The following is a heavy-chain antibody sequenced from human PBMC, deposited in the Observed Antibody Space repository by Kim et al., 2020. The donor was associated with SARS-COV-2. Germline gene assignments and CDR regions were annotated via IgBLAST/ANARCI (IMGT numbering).Heavy chain of an antibody. CDR3: TGRTMVYGMDV. Sequence: GGSLRLSCAASGFTFSGSSMHWVRRASGKGLEWVGRIRSKANNYATAYAASVKGRFTISRDDSKNTAYLQMNSLKTEDTAVYYCTGRTMVYGMDVWGQGTTVTVSS. D-gene: IGHD3-10*01. CDR1: GFTFSGSS. V-gene: IGHV3-73*01. J-gene: IGHJ6*02. CDR2: IRSKANNYAT.